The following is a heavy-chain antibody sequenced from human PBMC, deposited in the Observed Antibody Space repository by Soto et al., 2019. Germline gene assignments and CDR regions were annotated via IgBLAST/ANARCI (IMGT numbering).Heavy chain of an antibody. Sequence: PSETPSLTCAVSGGSISSSNWWSWVRQPPGKGLEWIGEIYHSGSTNYNPSLKSRVTISVDKSKNQFSLKLSSVTAADTAVYYCARSLAVAGPRGYFQHWGQGTLVTVSS. J-gene: IGHJ1*01. CDR2: IYHSGST. V-gene: IGHV4-4*02. D-gene: IGHD6-19*01. CDR3: ARSLAVAGPRGYFQH. CDR1: GGSISSSNW.